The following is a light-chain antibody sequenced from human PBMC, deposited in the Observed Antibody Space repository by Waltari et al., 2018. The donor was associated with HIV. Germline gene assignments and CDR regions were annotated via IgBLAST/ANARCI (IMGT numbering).Light chain of an antibody. CDR1: SSHHGSHY. CDR2: RSN. J-gene: IGLJ3*02. V-gene: IGLV1-47*01. Sequence: QSVLTQPPSAAGTPGQRVAIPCSCSSSHHGSHYVSSSQQLPGTAPKVLIYRSNQRPSGDPDRFSGSKSGTSASLAISALRSEDEADYYCATWDDSLSGPVFGGGTKLTVL. CDR3: ATWDDSLSGPV.